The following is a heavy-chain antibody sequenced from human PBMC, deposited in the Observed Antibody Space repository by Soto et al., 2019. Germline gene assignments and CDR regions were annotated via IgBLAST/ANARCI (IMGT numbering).Heavy chain of an antibody. CDR2: IYYSGST. CDR1: GGSISSYC. V-gene: IGHV4-59*12. J-gene: IGHJ3*02. D-gene: IGHD3-9*01. CDR3: VTGRDFGWLDNPDHALDI. Sequence: PSETLSLTYTVAGGSISSYCWIWILQPPGKGLEWIGYIYYSGSTNYNPSLKSRFTISRDNAKNSVYLQMNSLRAEDAAVYYCVTGRDFGWLDNPDHALDIWXQGTMVTVSS.